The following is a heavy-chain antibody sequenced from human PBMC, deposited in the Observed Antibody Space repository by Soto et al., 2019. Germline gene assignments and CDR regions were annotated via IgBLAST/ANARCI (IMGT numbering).Heavy chain of an antibody. Sequence: SETLSLTCTVPGASISSYYWSWIRQPPGKGLEGIGYIYYSGSTYCNPSLKSRVTISVDTAKNQISLKLSSVTAADTAVYFCARGEAVRGVLRWFDPWGQGTLVTVSS. J-gene: IGHJ5*02. CDR2: IYYSGST. CDR3: ARGEAVRGVLRWFDP. CDR1: GASISSYY. D-gene: IGHD3-10*01. V-gene: IGHV4-59*01.